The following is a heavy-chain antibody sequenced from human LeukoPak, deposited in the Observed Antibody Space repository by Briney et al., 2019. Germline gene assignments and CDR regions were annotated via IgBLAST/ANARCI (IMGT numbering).Heavy chain of an antibody. Sequence: SETLSLTCTVSGGSISSYYWSWIRQPPGKGLEWIAYISDIGSINYNPSLKSRVTISVDRSKNQFSLKLSSVTAADTAVYYCARDSLGAKGAFDYWGQGTLVTVSS. CDR3: ARDSLGAKGAFDY. CDR2: ISDIGSI. V-gene: IGHV4-59*12. J-gene: IGHJ4*02. D-gene: IGHD3-16*01. CDR1: GGSISSYY.